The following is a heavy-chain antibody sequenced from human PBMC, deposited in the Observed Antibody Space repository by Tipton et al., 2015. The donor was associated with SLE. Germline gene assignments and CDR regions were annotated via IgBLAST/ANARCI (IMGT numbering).Heavy chain of an antibody. CDR2: IYYSGST. CDR1: GGSINSGSYY. D-gene: IGHD6-19*01. J-gene: IGHJ4*02. CDR3: AAYRSGWYYFDY. Sequence: LRLSCTVSGGSINSGSYYWGWIRQPPGKGLEWIGSIYYSGSTYYNPSLKSRVTISVDTSKNQFSLKLSSVTAADTAVYYCAAYRSGWYYFDYWGQGTLVTVSS. V-gene: IGHV4-39*01.